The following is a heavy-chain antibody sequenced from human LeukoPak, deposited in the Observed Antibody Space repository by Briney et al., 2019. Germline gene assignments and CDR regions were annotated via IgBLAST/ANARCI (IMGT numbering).Heavy chain of an antibody. J-gene: IGHJ4*02. V-gene: IGHV3-48*01. CDR2: ISSSSSTI. Sequence: PGGSLRLSCAASGFTFSSYSMNWVRQAPGKGLEWVSYISSSSSTIYYADSVKGRFTISRDNAKNSLYLQMNSLRTEDTAVYYCARGKNSGRPYYFDYWGQGTLVTVSS. CDR3: ARGKNSGRPYYFDY. D-gene: IGHD6-19*01. CDR1: GFTFSSYS.